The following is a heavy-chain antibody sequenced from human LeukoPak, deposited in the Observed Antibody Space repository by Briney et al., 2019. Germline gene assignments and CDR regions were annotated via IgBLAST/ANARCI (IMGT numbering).Heavy chain of an antibody. Sequence: SETLSLTCTVSGGSISSYYWSWIRQPPGKGLEWIGYIYYSVRTNYNPSLKSRVIISVDMPNNQFSLKLSSVTAADTAVYYCAREKVKTAMVTSPRKYYYYMDVWGKGTTVTVSS. V-gene: IGHV4-59*12. D-gene: IGHD5-18*01. CDR1: GGSISSYY. CDR2: IYYSVRT. CDR3: AREKVKTAMVTSPRKYYYYMDV. J-gene: IGHJ6*03.